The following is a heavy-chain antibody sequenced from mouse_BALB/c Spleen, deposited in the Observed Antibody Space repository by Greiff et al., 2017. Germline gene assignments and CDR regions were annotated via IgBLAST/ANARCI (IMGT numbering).Heavy chain of an antibody. CDR1: GDSITSGY. CDR3: AKGLPLAMDY. V-gene: IGHV3-8*02. CDR2: ISYSGST. D-gene: IGHD2-2*01. J-gene: IGHJ4*01. Sequence: VQLQQSGPSLVKPSQTLSLTCSVTGDSITSGYWNWIRKFPGNKLEYMGYISYSGSTSYNPSLKSRISITRDTSKNQFFLQLNSVTTEDTATYYCAKGLPLAMDYWGQGTSVTVSS.